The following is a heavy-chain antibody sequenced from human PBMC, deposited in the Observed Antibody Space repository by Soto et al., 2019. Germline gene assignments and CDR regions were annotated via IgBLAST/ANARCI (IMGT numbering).Heavy chain of an antibody. CDR3: ARDQGSCSGGSCYSYYYYGMDV. V-gene: IGHV3-7*01. D-gene: IGHD2-15*01. CDR1: GFTFSSYW. Sequence: GGSLRLSCAASGFTFSSYWMSWVRQAPGKGLEWVANIKQDGSEKYYVDSVKGRFTISRDNAKNSLYLQMNSLRAEDTAVDYCARDQGSCSGGSCYSYYYYGMDVWGQGTTVTVSS. CDR2: IKQDGSEK. J-gene: IGHJ6*02.